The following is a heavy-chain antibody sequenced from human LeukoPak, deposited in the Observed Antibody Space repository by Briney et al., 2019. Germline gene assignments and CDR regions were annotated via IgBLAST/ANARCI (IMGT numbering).Heavy chain of an antibody. CDR3: AREGALHDTGDHYLSWFDP. CDR2: ISGYNGET. J-gene: IGHJ5*02. Sequence: GASVKVSCKTSGYSFTSYGIAWVRQAPGQGLEWMGWISGYNGETDYAKSLQGRVTITTDTSTRTGYMEMRSLRSDDTAVYYCAREGALHDTGDHYLSWFDPWGQGTLVTVSS. CDR1: GYSFTSYG. D-gene: IGHD2-8*02. V-gene: IGHV1-18*01.